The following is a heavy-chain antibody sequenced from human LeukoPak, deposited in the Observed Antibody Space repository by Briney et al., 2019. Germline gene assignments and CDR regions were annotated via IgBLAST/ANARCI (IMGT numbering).Heavy chain of an antibody. J-gene: IGHJ4*02. CDR3: AREGHGDYLNNYFDY. V-gene: IGHV4-59*01. Sequence: PSETLSLTCTVPGGSISSYYWSWIRQPPGKGLEWIGYIYYSGSTNYNPSLKSRVTISVDTSKNQFSLKLSSVTAADTAAYYCAREGHGDYLNNYFDYWGQGTLVTVSS. CDR2: IYYSGST. D-gene: IGHD4-17*01. CDR1: GGSISSYY.